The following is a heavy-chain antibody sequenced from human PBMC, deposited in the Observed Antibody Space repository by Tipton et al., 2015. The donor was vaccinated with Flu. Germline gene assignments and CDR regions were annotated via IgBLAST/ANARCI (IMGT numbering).Heavy chain of an antibody. CDR3: ARGPQVPVWPYYYGMDV. V-gene: IGHV3-53*01. CDR1: GFTVTSSY. Sequence: SLRLSCAASGFTVTSSYMSWVRQAPGKGLEWVSVIYGGGTTDYAASAKGRFTITRDKSKNALYLQMSSLRAEDTAVFYCARGPQVPVWPYYYGMDVWGQGTTVTVSS. J-gene: IGHJ6*02. D-gene: IGHD2-2*01. CDR2: IYGGGTT.